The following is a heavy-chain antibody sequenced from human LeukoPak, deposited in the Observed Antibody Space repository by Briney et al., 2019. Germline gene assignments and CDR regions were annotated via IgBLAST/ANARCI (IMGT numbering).Heavy chain of an antibody. D-gene: IGHD3-3*01. V-gene: IGHV4-34*01. CDR2: INHSGST. CDR1: GGSFSGYY. Sequence: PSETLSLTCAVYGGSFSGYYWSWIRQPPGKGLEWIGEINHSGSTNYNPSLKSRVTISVDTSKNQFSLKLSSVTAADTAVHYCASWSGYYLAYWGQGTLVTVSS. CDR3: ASWSGYYLAY. J-gene: IGHJ4*02.